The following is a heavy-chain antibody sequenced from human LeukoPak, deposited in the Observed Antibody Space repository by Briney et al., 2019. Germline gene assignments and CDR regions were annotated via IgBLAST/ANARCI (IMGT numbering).Heavy chain of an antibody. CDR3: ARGALSFNWGSGDY. CDR2: INPNSGGT. CDR1: GYTFTGYY. Sequence: ASVKVSCKASGYTFTGYYMHWVRPAPGQGLEWMGWINPNSGGTNYAQKFQGRVTMTRDTSISTAYMELSRLRSDDTAVYYCARGALSFNWGSGDYWGQGTLVTVSS. D-gene: IGHD7-27*01. V-gene: IGHV1-2*02. J-gene: IGHJ4*02.